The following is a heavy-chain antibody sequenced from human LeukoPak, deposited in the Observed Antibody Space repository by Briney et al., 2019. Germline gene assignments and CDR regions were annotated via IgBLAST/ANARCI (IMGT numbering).Heavy chain of an antibody. CDR2: MNPNSGNT. CDR1: GYTFTDYY. J-gene: IGHJ4*02. D-gene: IGHD4-23*01. V-gene: IGHV1-8*02. Sequence: ASVKVSCKASGYTFTDYYVHWVRQATGQGLEWMGWMNPNSGNTGYAQKFQGRVTMTRNTSISTAYMELSSLRSEDTAVYYCARGRTTXXPDDYWGQXTLVXXSS. CDR3: ARGRTTXXPDDY.